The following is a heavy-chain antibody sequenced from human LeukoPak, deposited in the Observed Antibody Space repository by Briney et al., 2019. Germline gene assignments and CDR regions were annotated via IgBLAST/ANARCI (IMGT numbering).Heavy chain of an antibody. CDR3: ASWGLYYGSGSYYTGDYYYGMDV. Sequence: GASVKVSCKASGYTFTSYDINWVRQATGQGLEWMGWMNPNSGNTGYAQKFQGRVTMTRNTSISTAYMELSSLRSEDTAVYYCASWGLYYGSGSYYTGDYYYGMDVWGQGTTVTVSS. V-gene: IGHV1-8*01. CDR1: GYTFTSYD. CDR2: MNPNSGNT. D-gene: IGHD3-10*01. J-gene: IGHJ6*02.